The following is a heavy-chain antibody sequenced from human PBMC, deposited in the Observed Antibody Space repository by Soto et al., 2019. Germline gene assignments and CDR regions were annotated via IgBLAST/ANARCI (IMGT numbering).Heavy chain of an antibody. CDR3: AKDKPGTTSFDY. J-gene: IGHJ4*01. CDR2: ISDRGDTT. V-gene: IGHV3-23*01. D-gene: IGHD1-1*01. CDR1: GFSISNYA. Sequence: GSLRLSCAASGFSISNYAMSWVRQAPGKGLEWVSAISDRGDTTHYADSVKGRFAISRDTSKNTLYLQMNTLRAEDTAVYYCAKDKPGTTSFDYWGQGTLVTVSS.